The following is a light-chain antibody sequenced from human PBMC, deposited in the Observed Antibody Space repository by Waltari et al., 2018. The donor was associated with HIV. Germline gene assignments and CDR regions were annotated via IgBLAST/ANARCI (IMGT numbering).Light chain of an antibody. CDR1: SSNLGTGHD. V-gene: IGLV1-40*01. CDR2: GDN. Sequence: QSVLTQPPSVSGAPGQRVTISCTGSSSNLGTGHDVHWYQQLPGTAPKLLICGDNNRPSGVPDRFSGSKSGTSASLAITGLQAEDEAYYYCQSYDSSLSGVVFGGGTKLTVL. J-gene: IGLJ2*01. CDR3: QSYDSSLSGVV.